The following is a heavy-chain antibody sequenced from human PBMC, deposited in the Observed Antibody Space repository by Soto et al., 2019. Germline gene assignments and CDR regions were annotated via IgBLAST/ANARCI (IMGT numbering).Heavy chain of an antibody. D-gene: IGHD6-13*01. CDR2: IYHSGST. Sequence: TLSLTCAVSGGSISSGGYSWSWIRQPPGKGLEWIRYIYHSGSTYYNPSLKSRVTISVDRSKNQFSLKLSSVTAADTAVYYCASGGTAAGIDVWLDPCGQGTLVTVST. J-gene: IGHJ5*02. CDR3: ASGGTAAGIDVWLDP. V-gene: IGHV4-30-2*01. CDR1: GGSISSGGYS.